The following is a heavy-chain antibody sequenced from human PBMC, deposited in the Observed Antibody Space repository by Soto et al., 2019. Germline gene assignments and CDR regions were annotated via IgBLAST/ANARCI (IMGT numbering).Heavy chain of an antibody. CDR1: GGTFSSYA. Sequence: SVKVSCKASGGTFSSYAISWVRQAPGQGLEWMGGIIPIFGTENYEQKFQGRVTITADESTITAYMELSSLRSEDTAMYYCARLFAYYYDSSGYYYPLDYWDQGTLIIVSS. J-gene: IGHJ4*02. CDR3: ARLFAYYYDSSGYYYPLDY. D-gene: IGHD3-22*01. CDR2: IIPIFGTE. V-gene: IGHV1-69*13.